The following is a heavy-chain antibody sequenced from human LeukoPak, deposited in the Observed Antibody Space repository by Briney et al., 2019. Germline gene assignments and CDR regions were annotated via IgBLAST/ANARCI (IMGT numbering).Heavy chain of an antibody. CDR1: GGTFSSYA. CDR2: IIPIFGTA. V-gene: IGHV1-69*13. D-gene: IGHD2-15*01. CDR3: ARGPRVYCSGGSCYPGIHYFDY. Sequence: SVKVSCKASGGTFSSYAISWVRQAPGQGLEWMGGIIPIFGTANYAQKFQGRVTITADESTSTAYMELSSLRSEDTAVYYCARGPRVYCSGGSCYPGIHYFDYWGQGTLSPSPQ. J-gene: IGHJ4*02.